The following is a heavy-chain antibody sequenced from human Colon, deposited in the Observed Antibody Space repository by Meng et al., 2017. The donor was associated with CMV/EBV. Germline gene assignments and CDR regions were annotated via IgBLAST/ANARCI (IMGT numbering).Heavy chain of an antibody. CDR1: FTFSYYT. J-gene: IGHJ4*02. V-gene: IGHV1-46*01. CDR3: ARPQSDSSAGAYYHLDH. D-gene: IGHD2-15*01. Sequence: FTFSYYTLHWVRPAPGQGLEWMGVVRPSGRSPTYTQKFQGRVTMTYDTSTSTVYMELRSLISEDTAVYYCARPQSDSSAGAYYHLDHWGQGTLVTVSS. CDR2: VRPSGRSP.